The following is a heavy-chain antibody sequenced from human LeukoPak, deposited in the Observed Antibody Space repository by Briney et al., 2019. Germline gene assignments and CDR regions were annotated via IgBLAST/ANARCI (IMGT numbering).Heavy chain of an antibody. CDR2: ILYDGSNK. D-gene: IGHD4-23*01. CDR3: ARDLEAWVETTALDY. J-gene: IGHJ4*02. CDR1: GFTFSNYP. V-gene: IGHV3-30*09. Sequence: GGSLRLSCAASGFTFSNYPLHWVRQAPDKGLEWVAVILYDGSNKYYADSVKGRFAISRDNSKNTLYLQMNSLRAEDTAVYYCARDLEAWVETTALDYWGQGTLVTVSS.